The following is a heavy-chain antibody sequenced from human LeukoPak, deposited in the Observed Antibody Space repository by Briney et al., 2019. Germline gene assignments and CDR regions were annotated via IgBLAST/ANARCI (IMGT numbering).Heavy chain of an antibody. CDR1: GFTFSSYS. D-gene: IGHD2-2*02. Sequence: PGGSLRLSCAASGFTFSSYSMNWVRQAPGKGLEWVSYISSSSSTIYYADSVKGRFTISRDNAKNSLYLQMNSLRAEDTAVYYCARDSSGYCSSTSCYSYFDYWGQGTLVTVSS. CDR3: ARDSSGYCSSTSCYSYFDY. V-gene: IGHV3-48*01. J-gene: IGHJ4*02. CDR2: ISSSSSTI.